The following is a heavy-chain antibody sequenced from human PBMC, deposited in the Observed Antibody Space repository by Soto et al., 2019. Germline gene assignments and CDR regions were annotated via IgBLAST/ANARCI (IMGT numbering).Heavy chain of an antibody. Sequence: SETLSLTCTVSGGSISSYYWSWIRQPPGKGLEWIGYIYYSGSTNYNPSLKSRVTISVDTSKNQFSLKLSSVTAADTAVYYCARGHGDYSDYWGQGTRVTVSS. V-gene: IGHV4-59*01. CDR3: ARGHGDYSDY. J-gene: IGHJ4*02. CDR2: IYYSGST. CDR1: GGSISSYY. D-gene: IGHD4-17*01.